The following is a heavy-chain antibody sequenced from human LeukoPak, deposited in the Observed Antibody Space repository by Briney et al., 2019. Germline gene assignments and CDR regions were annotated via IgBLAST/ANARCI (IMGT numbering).Heavy chain of an antibody. CDR2: ISYDGSNK. J-gene: IGHJ4*02. V-gene: IGHV3-30*03. CDR3: AILGVVTAMYFDY. Sequence: PGGSLRLSCAASGFTFSSHWMHWVRQAPGKGLEWVAVISYDGSNKYYADSVKGRFTISRDNSKNTLYLQMNSLRAEDTAVYYCAILGVVTAMYFDYWGQGTLVTVSS. CDR1: GFTFSSHW. D-gene: IGHD2-21*02.